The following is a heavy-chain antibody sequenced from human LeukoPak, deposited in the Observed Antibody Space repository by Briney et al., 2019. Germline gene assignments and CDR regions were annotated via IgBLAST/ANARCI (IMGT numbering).Heavy chain of an antibody. CDR3: ARVSSGWYYFDY. J-gene: IGHJ4*02. CDR2: IIPNSGGT. Sequence: ASVKVSCKASGYTFTGYYMHWVRQAPGQGLEWMGRIIPNSGGTNYAQKFQGRVTMTRDTSISTAYMELSRLRSDDTAVYYCARVSSGWYYFDYWGQGTLVTVSS. CDR1: GYTFTGYY. V-gene: IGHV1-2*06. D-gene: IGHD6-19*01.